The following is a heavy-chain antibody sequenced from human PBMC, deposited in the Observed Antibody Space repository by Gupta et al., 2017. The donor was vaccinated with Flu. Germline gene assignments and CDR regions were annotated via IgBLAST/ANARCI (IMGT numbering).Heavy chain of an antibody. CDR2: ISWNSGSR. V-gene: IGHV3-9*01. Sequence: EVHLVESGGGLVQPGRSLRLSCAASGFTFDDYAMHLVRQAPGKCLEWVSGISWNSGSRGEAYYVKGRFKISRDNAKNSLYLKMKSQRAEDTGLYDGAKEDRGTFADGCQGTLVADFS. J-gene: IGHJ4*02. CDR1: GFTFDDYA. CDR3: AKEDRGTFAD. D-gene: IGHD3-16*01.